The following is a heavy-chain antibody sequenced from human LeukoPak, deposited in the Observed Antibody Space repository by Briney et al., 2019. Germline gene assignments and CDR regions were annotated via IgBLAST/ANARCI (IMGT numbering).Heavy chain of an antibody. CDR2: ISRDSGRI. CDR3: AKSGRTYFYIFTGYYTPTHFYDRDV. D-gene: IGHD3-9*01. Sequence: PGGSLRLSCAASGFTFDVYAMHWVRQAPGKGLEWGSDISRDSGRIGYAASVKGLFTISIDNAKNSLYLQINSLRAEHTALYYCAKSGRTYFYIFTGYYTPTHFYDRDVWGQGTTVTVSS. J-gene: IGHJ6*02. V-gene: IGHV3-9*01. CDR1: GFTFDVYA.